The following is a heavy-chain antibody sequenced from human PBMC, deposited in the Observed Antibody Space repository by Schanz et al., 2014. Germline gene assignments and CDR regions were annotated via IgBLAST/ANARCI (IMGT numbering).Heavy chain of an antibody. CDR1: GFAFSDYG. J-gene: IGHJ6*02. D-gene: IGHD2-21*01. V-gene: IGHV3-7*01. Sequence: VQLVESGGGVVQPGKSLRLSCAASGFAFSDYGMHWVRQAPGKGLEWVANIKPDAGEIYYVDSVNGRFTISRDNAKNTLYLQMNSLRADDTAVYYCARLVPYWVRGGMDVWGQGTTVTVSS. CDR3: ARLVPYWVRGGMDV. CDR2: IKPDAGEI.